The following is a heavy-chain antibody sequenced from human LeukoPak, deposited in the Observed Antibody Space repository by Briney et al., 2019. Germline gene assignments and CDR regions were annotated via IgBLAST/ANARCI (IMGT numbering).Heavy chain of an antibody. J-gene: IGHJ4*02. Sequence: SETLSLTCTVSGGSLSSYYWSWIRQPPGKGLEWIGYIYYSGSTNYNPSLKSRLTISVDTSNNRFSLKLSSVTAADTAVYFCARHNRDCYNLDYWGQGTLVTISS. CDR2: IYYSGST. V-gene: IGHV4-59*01. CDR1: GGSLSSYY. D-gene: IGHD5-24*01. CDR3: ARHNRDCYNLDY.